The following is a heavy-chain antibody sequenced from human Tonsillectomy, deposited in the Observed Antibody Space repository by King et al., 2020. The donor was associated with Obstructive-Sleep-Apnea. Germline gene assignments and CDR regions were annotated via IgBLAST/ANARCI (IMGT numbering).Heavy chain of an antibody. CDR1: GFAFNNAW. V-gene: IGHV3-15*01. J-gene: IGHJ4*02. Sequence: VQLQESGGGLVKPGGSLRLSCATSGFAFNNAWVSWVRQAPGKGLEGVGHIKGKPNGGTADYAAPGKGRFTISRDDSKNTLYLQMNSLKTEDSAVYYCTTDRGIPSAPLFDSWGQGTLVTVSS. CDR2: IKGKPNGGTA. CDR3: TTDRGIPSAPLFDS.